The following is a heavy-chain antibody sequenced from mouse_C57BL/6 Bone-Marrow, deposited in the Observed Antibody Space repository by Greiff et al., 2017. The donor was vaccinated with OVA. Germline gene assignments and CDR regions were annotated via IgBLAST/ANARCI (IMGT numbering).Heavy chain of an antibody. V-gene: IGHV5-9-1*02. D-gene: IGHD1-1*01. CDR2: ISSGGDYT. CDR1: GFTFRSYA. J-gene: IGHJ3*01. Sequence: EVKVVESGAGLVKPGGSLKLSCAASGFTFRSYAMSWVRQTPEKRLEWVAYISSGGDYTYYADNVKGRFTISRDNAMNTLYLQMSSLKSEDTAMYYCTRVDYYYGPAWFAYWGQGTLVTVSA. CDR3: TRVDYYYGPAWFAY.